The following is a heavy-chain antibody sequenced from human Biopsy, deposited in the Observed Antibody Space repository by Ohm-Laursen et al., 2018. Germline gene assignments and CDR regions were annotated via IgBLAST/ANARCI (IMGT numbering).Heavy chain of an antibody. D-gene: IGHD3-22*01. CDR3: GRREVVITHDTFDT. J-gene: IGHJ3*02. CDR2: VYYSGST. CDR1: GGSISSYY. Sequence: GTLSLTCIVSGGSISSYYWTWIRQPPGKGLEWIGDVYYSGSTNRNPSLKSRVTILVDTSKNQFSLKLNSVTAADTAVYYCGRREVVITHDTFDTWGQGTMVTVSS. V-gene: IGHV4-59*08.